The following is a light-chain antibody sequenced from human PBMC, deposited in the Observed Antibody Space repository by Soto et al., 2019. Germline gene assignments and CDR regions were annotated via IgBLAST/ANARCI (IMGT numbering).Light chain of an antibody. V-gene: IGKV1-5*03. CDR2: KAS. Sequence: DIQMTQSPSTLSASVGDRITITCRASQSISSWLAWYQQKPGKAPKVLIYKASTLESGVPSRFSGSVSGTEFTLTISSLQPDDFATYYCQQYKTYWSFGQGNKVEIK. CDR3: QQYKTYWS. J-gene: IGKJ1*01. CDR1: QSISSW.